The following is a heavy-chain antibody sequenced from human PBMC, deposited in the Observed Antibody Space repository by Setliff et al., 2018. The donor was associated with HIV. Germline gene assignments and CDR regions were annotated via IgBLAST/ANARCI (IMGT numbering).Heavy chain of an antibody. V-gene: IGHV4-39*07. Sequence: SETLSLTCTVSSGSVSRGDYYWGWIRQTPGKGLEWIGSIYYSGSTYYNPSLKSRVTISVDTSKNQFSLKLSSVTAADTAVYYCARSGYSYLFDYWGQGTLVTVSS. D-gene: IGHD5-18*01. CDR1: SGSVSRGDYY. J-gene: IGHJ4*02. CDR2: IYYSGST. CDR3: ARSGYSYLFDY.